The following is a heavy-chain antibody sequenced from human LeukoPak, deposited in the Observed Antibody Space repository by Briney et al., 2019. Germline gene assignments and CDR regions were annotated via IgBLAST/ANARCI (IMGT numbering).Heavy chain of an antibody. CDR1: GFSFTTYA. J-gene: IGHJ4*02. V-gene: IGHV3-30*18. Sequence: PGRSLRLSCAASGFSFTTYAMHWVRQAPGRGLEWVAVISYDGTIKYYADSVKGRLTISRDNYKNTLYLQMNSLRAEDTAVYYCANLHDYWGQGTLVTVSS. CDR2: ISYDGTIK. CDR3: ANLHDY.